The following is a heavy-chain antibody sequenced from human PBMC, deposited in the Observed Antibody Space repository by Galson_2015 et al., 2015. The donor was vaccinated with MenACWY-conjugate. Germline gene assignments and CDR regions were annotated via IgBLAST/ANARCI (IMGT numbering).Heavy chain of an antibody. CDR1: GFTFGTYS. Sequence: SLRLSCAASGFTFGTYSIHWVRQAPAKGLEWVALIWDDGSYKYYADSVKGRFTISRDNSKNTLYLQMNSLRAEDTAVYYCARVFDTWYMDVWGKGTTVTVSS. J-gene: IGHJ6*03. CDR2: IWDDGSYK. V-gene: IGHV3-33*08. CDR3: ARVFDTWYMDV. D-gene: IGHD3-3*01.